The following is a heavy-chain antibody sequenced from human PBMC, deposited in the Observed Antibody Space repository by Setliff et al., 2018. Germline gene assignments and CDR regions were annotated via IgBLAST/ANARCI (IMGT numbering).Heavy chain of an antibody. J-gene: IGHJ4*02. Sequence: SETLSLTCAVYVGSFSGFHWRWIRQSPGKGLDWIGKINHSGSTNYNLSLKSRVTISIDTSKDQFSLKLISMTAADTAVYYCARGRNIAARLLDSWGQGTLVTVSS. V-gene: IGHV4-34*01. CDR1: VGSFSGFH. CDR3: ARGRNIAARLLDS. D-gene: IGHD6-6*01. CDR2: INHSGST.